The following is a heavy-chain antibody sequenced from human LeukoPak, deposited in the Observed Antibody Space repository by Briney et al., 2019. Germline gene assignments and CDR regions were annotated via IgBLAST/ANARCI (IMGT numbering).Heavy chain of an antibody. CDR1: GFTFSSYA. Sequence: GRSLRLSCAASGFTFSSYAMHWVRQAPGKGLEWVSYISSSGSTMYYADSVKGRFSISRDNAKNSVYLQMNSLRAEDTAVYYCARGHLSSWYDYFDYWGQGTLVTVSS. D-gene: IGHD6-13*01. CDR2: ISSSGSTM. V-gene: IGHV3-48*03. CDR3: ARGHLSSWYDYFDY. J-gene: IGHJ4*02.